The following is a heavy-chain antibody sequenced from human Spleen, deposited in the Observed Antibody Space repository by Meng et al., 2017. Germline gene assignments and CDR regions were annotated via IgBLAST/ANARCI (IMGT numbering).Heavy chain of an antibody. J-gene: IGHJ4*02. CDR1: GDTFSRDV. CDR3: ARGGNNHGLGIDY. D-gene: IGHD5-18*01. V-gene: IGHV1-3*04. CDR2: INIDTGHT. Sequence: QVPFVQSGAEVKKPGASVRVSCKASGDTFSRDVMHWVRQAPGQRPEWLGWINIDTGHTKYSETLQVGATMTRETAAKTVYLALTGLKPEDTAVYYCARGGNNHGLGIDYWGQGTLVTVSS.